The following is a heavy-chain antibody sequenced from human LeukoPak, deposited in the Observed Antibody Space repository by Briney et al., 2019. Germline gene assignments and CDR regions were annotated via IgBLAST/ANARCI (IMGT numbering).Heavy chain of an antibody. Sequence: GSLRLSCAASGFTVSNNYMSWVRQAPGKGLEWVSAIYSGGSTYYADSVKGRFTIFRDNSKNTLYLQMNSLRAEDTAVYYCARELPPIYNMDVWGKGTTVTVSS. CDR2: IYSGGST. CDR1: GFTVSNNY. V-gene: IGHV3-66*02. D-gene: IGHD1-26*01. CDR3: ARELPPIYNMDV. J-gene: IGHJ6*03.